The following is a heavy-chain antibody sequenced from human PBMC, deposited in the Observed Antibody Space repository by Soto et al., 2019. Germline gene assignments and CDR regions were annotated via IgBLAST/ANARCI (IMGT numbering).Heavy chain of an antibody. CDR1: GYTFTSYG. J-gene: IGHJ6*02. D-gene: IGHD1-26*01. CDR3: ARERGYSGSYADVYYYYGMDV. Sequence: ASVKVSCKASGYTFTSYGISWVRQAPGQGLEWMGRISAYNGNTNYAQKLQGRVTMTTDTSTSTAYMELRSLRSDDTAVYYCARERGYSGSYADVYYYYGMDVWGQGTTVTVSS. V-gene: IGHV1-18*01. CDR2: ISAYNGNT.